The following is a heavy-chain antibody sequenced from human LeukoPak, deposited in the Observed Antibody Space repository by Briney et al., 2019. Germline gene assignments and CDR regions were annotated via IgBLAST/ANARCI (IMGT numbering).Heavy chain of an antibody. Sequence: GGSLRLSCAASGFTFSSYAMSWVRQAPGKGLEWVSAISGSGGSTYYADSVKGRFTISRDNSKNTLYLQMNSLRAEDTAVYYCAKSGWDTAMVTSFRWFDPWGQGTLVIVSS. D-gene: IGHD5-18*01. CDR1: GFTFSSYA. J-gene: IGHJ5*02. CDR3: AKSGWDTAMVTSFRWFDP. V-gene: IGHV3-23*01. CDR2: ISGSGGST.